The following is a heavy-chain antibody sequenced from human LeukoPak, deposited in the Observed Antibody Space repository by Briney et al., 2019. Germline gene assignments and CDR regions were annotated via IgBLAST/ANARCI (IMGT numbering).Heavy chain of an antibody. CDR3: AKDNQRGGFQH. J-gene: IGHJ1*01. V-gene: IGHV3-43*02. CDR1: GFIFDDNA. CDR2: ISGDGATT. D-gene: IGHD3-16*01. Sequence: PGGSLRLSWAASGFIFDDNAMYWVRQAPGKGLEWVSLISGDGATTYYADSVKGRFNISRDNSKSSLYLQMNSLRSEDSALYYCAKDNQRGGFQHWGQGTLVTVSS.